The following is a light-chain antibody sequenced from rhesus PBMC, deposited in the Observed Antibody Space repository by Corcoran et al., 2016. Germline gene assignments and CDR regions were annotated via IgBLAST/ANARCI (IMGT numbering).Light chain of an antibody. J-gene: IGKJ1*01. Sequence: DIQMNQSPSSLSASVGDTVTITCRASQRISSWLARYQQKPGKVPKPLIYKAASLQSGVPSRLHGSGSGTDFTFTISGLQSEDFATYCCQQYNTSPWTFGQGTKVQIK. CDR1: QRISSW. V-gene: IGKV1-22*01. CDR2: KAA. CDR3: QQYNTSPWT.